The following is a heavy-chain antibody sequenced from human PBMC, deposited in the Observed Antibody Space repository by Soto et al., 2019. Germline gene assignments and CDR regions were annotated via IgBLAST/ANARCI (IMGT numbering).Heavy chain of an antibody. CDR1: GYTFTGYY. Sequence: GASVKVSCKSSGYTFTGYYMHCVRQAPGQGLEWMGWINPNSGGTNYAQKFQGWVTMTRDTSISTAYMELSRLRSDDTAVYYCARDARRRFYSSSWYLAYWGQGTLVTVSS. CDR3: ARDARRRFYSSSWYLAY. CDR2: INPNSGGT. D-gene: IGHD6-13*01. J-gene: IGHJ4*02. V-gene: IGHV1-2*04.